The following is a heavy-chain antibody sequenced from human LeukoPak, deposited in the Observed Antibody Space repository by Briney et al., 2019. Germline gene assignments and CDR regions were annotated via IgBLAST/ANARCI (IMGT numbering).Heavy chain of an antibody. Sequence: PSETLSLTCAVYGGSFSGYYWSWIRQPPGKGLEWIGEINRSGSTNYNPSLKSRVTISVDTSKNQFSLKLSSVTAADTAVYYCARGRLRRFDYWGQGTLVTVSS. CDR3: ARGRLRRFDY. D-gene: IGHD5-12*01. V-gene: IGHV4-34*01. CDR2: INRSGST. CDR1: GGSFSGYY. J-gene: IGHJ4*02.